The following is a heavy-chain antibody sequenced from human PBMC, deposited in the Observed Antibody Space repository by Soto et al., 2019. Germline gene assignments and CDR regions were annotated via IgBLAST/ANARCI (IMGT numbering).Heavy chain of an antibody. J-gene: IGHJ3*02. D-gene: IGHD1-26*01. V-gene: IGHV3-23*01. CDR3: ANYRISLDAFDI. CDR2: ISGSGGDT. CDR1: GFTFSSYA. Sequence: GGSLRLSCAASGFTFSSYAMSWVRQAPGKGLEWVSAISGSGGDTYYADSVKGRFTISRDNAKNTLYLQMNSLRAEDTAVYYCANYRISLDAFDIWGQGTMVTVSS.